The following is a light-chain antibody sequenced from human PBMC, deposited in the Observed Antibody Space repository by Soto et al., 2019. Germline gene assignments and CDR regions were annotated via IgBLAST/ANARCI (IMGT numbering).Light chain of an antibody. CDR3: QQRSNWPPKVT. CDR2: DAS. CDR1: QSVSSH. Sequence: EIVLTQSPATLSLSPGERATLSCWASQSVSSHLAWYQQKPGQAPRLLIYDASNRATGIPARFSGSGSGTDFTLTISSLEPEDLAVYYCQQRSNWPPKVTFGGGTKVEIK. V-gene: IGKV3-11*01. J-gene: IGKJ4*01.